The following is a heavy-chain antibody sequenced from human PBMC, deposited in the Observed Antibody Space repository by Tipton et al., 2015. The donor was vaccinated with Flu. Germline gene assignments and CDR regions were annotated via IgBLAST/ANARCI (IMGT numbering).Heavy chain of an antibody. D-gene: IGHD4-11*01. CDR2: IYRSGIV. CDR1: GDSIGSDYY. Sequence: GLVKPSETLSLTCSVSGDSIGSDYYWAWIRQPPGKGLEWIGNIYRSGIVYYNPSLQSRVTILTDTAVYYCARRDYSNYVSDPKNWFDPWGQGTLVTVSS. J-gene: IGHJ5*02. V-gene: IGHV4-38-2*01. CDR3: P.